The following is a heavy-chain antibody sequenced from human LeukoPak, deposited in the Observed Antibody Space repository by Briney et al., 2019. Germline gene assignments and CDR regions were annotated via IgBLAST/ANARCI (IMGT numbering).Heavy chain of an antibody. Sequence: GGSLRLSCAASGFTFNNYGMSWVRQAPGKGLQWVSAISRSGDSTYYADSVKGRFTISRDNSKNTLYPQINSLRAEDTAVYYCTNRPGWFDPWGQGTLVTVSS. CDR2: ISRSGDST. D-gene: IGHD1-14*01. V-gene: IGHV3-23*01. J-gene: IGHJ5*02. CDR1: GFTFNNYG. CDR3: TNRPGWFDP.